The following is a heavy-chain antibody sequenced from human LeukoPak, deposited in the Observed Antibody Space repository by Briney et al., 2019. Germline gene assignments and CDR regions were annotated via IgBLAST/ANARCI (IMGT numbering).Heavy chain of an antibody. V-gene: IGHV4-59*01. J-gene: IGHJ6*03. Sequence: SETLSLTCTASGGSISNDYLSWIRQAPGKGLEWVCYIFYIGTPNYNPSIKSRVTMSLDTSKNHFSLKLSSVTAADTAVYYCARLVREVPYYHYNYMDVWGKGTTVAVSS. CDR2: IFYIGTP. D-gene: IGHD3-10*01. CDR3: ARLVREVPYYHYNYMDV. CDR1: GGSISNDY.